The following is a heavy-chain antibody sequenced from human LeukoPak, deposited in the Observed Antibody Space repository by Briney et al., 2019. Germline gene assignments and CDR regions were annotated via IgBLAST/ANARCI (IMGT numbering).Heavy chain of an antibody. CDR1: GFTFSSHG. V-gene: IGHV3-23*01. D-gene: IGHD3-10*02. Sequence: GGSLRLSCAASGFTFSSHGMNWVRQAPGKGLEWVSGISGGVYNTYYADSVKGRFTISRDNAKNSLYLQMNSLRAEDTAVYYCAELGITMIGGVRGKGTTVTISS. CDR3: AELGITMIGGV. J-gene: IGHJ6*04. CDR2: ISGGVYNT.